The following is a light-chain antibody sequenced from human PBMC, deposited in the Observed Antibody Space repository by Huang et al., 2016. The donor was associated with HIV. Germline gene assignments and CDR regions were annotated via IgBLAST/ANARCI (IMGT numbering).Light chain of an antibody. J-gene: IGKJ5*01. CDR1: QVIDTY. CDR2: GAS. CDR3: QQSYGSSIT. V-gene: IGKV1-39*01. Sequence: IQMTQSPTYLSASVGDRVRITCRASQVIDTYLNWFQQKPGKAPKLLIYGASTLHTGVPSRFSGSGSGTDFTLTISGLQLDDLGTYYCQQSYGSSITFGQGTRL.